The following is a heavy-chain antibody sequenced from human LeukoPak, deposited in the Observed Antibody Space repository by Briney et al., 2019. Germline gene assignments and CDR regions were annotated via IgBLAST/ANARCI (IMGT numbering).Heavy chain of an antibody. V-gene: IGHV4-39*07. D-gene: IGHD3-3*01. Sequence: SETLSLTCTVSGASISSSSYYWGWIRQPPGKGLEWIGSIYYSGSTYYNPSLKSRVTISVDTSKNQFSLKLSSVTAADTAVYYCARGGHYDFWSGYRAIFDYWGQGTLVTVSS. CDR1: GASISSSSYY. CDR3: ARGGHYDFWSGYRAIFDY. J-gene: IGHJ4*02. CDR2: IYYSGST.